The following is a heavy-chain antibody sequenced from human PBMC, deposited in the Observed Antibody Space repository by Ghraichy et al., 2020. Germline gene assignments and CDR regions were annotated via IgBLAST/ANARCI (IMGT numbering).Heavy chain of an antibody. CDR2: IYYSGST. V-gene: IGHV4-39*01. Sequence: SETLSLTCTVSGGSISSSSYYWGWIRQPPGKGLEWIGSIYYSGSTYYNPSLKSRVTISVDTSNNQFSLKLSSVTAADTAVYYCARLLVSRAFDIWGQGTMVTVSS. CDR3: ARLLVSRAFDI. J-gene: IGHJ3*02. D-gene: IGHD3-3*01. CDR1: GGSISSSSYY.